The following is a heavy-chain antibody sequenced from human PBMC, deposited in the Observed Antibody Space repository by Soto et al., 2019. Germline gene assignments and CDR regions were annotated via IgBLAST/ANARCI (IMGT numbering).Heavy chain of an antibody. CDR1: GYTLTELS. J-gene: IGHJ4*02. V-gene: IGHV1-24*01. Sequence: ASVKVSCKVSGYTLTELSIHWVRQAPGEGLEWMGGFDLENGETIYAQRFQGRVTMTEESSADTPYMELSSLRSEDTAVYYCVRGHRGFDYWGQGTLVTVSS. CDR2: FDLENGET. D-gene: IGHD3-10*01. CDR3: VRGHRGFDY.